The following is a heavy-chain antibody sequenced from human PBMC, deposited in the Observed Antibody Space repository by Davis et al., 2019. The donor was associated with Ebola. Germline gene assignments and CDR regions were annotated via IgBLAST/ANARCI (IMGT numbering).Heavy chain of an antibody. V-gene: IGHV1-58*02. D-gene: IGHD6-19*01. Sequence: SVKVSCKASGFTFTSSAMQWVRQARGQRLEWIGWIVVGSGNTNYAQKFQGRVTITADKSTSTAYMELSSLRSEDTAVYYCARDRYSSGWTYYYYGMDVWGQGTTVTVSS. J-gene: IGHJ6*02. CDR2: IVVGSGNT. CDR1: GFTFTSSA. CDR3: ARDRYSSGWTYYYYGMDV.